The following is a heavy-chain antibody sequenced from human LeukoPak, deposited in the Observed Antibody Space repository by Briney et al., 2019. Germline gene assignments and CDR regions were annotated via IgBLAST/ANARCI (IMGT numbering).Heavy chain of an antibody. CDR2: ISGSGGGT. Sequence: GGTLRLSCAASGFTFSSYGMSWVRQAPGKGLEWVSAISGSGGGTYYADSVKGRFTISRDNSKNTLYLQMNSLRAEDTAVYYCAKGLGYCGGDCYFGWFDPWGQGTLVTVSS. J-gene: IGHJ5*02. D-gene: IGHD2-21*02. V-gene: IGHV3-23*01. CDR3: AKGLGYCGGDCYFGWFDP. CDR1: GFTFSSYG.